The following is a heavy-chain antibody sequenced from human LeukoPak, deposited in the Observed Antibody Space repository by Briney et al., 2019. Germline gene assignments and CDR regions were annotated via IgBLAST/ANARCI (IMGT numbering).Heavy chain of an antibody. CDR1: GDSMRTYY. V-gene: IGHV4-4*07. Sequence: TASETLSLPCSVSGDSMRTYYWGLIPQPAGKGLEWIGPIYRSWTTNYNPPLKSRVTMSVDKSKNQFSLKLSSVTAADTAVYYCAIDISSWFLGYWGQGSLVTVSS. CDR3: AIDISSWFLGY. D-gene: IGHD2-2*01. CDR2: IYRSWTT. J-gene: IGHJ4*02.